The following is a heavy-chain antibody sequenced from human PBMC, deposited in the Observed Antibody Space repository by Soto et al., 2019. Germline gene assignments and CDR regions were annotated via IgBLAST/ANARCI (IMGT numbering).Heavy chain of an antibody. D-gene: IGHD5-12*01. V-gene: IGHV4-30-4*01. CDR1: GGSISSGDYY. J-gene: IGHJ6*02. Sequence: SETLSLTCTVSGGSISSGDYYWSWIRQPPGKGLEWIGYIYYSGSTYYNPSLKSRVTISVDTSKNQFSLKLSSVTAADTAVYYCARVDPWLRYGMDVWGQGTTVTVSS. CDR2: IYYSGST. CDR3: ARVDPWLRYGMDV.